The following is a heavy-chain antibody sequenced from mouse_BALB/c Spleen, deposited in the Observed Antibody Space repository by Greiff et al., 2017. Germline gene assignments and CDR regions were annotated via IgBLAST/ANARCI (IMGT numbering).Heavy chain of an antibody. CDR3: ARSYGRFDY. Sequence: QVQLQQSGAELAKPGASVKMSCKASGYTFTSYWMHWVKQRPGQGLEWIGYINPSTGYTEYNQKFKDKATLTADKSSSTAYMQLSSLTSEDSAVYYCARSYGRFDYWGQGTTLTVSS. D-gene: IGHD2-10*02. CDR1: GYTFTSYW. CDR2: INPSTGYT. V-gene: IGHV1-7*01. J-gene: IGHJ2*01.